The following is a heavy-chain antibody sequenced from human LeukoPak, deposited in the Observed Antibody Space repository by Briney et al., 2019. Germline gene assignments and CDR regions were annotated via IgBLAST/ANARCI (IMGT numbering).Heavy chain of an antibody. V-gene: IGHV6-1*01. D-gene: IGHD2-15*01. J-gene: IGHJ5*02. CDR1: GDSVSSNSAA. CDR3: AREPDIVVVASCWFDP. Sequence: SQTLSLTCAISGDSVSSNSAAWNWIRQSPSRGLEWLGRTYYRSKWYNDYAVSVKSRITINPDTSKNQFSLQLNSVTPEDTAVYYCAREPDIVVVASCWFDPWGQGTLVTVSS. CDR2: TYYRSKWYN.